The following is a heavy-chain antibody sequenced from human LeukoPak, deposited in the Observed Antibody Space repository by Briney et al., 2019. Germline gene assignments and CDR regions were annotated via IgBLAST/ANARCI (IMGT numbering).Heavy chain of an antibody. J-gene: IGHJ4*02. Sequence: GGSLRLSCAASGFTFSSHAMSWVRQAPGKGLEWVSRISSGGGTTDYTDSVKGRFTISRDTSKNTLYLQMNSLRAEDTAVYYCAKDRSRSGYFDYWGQGTLVTVSS. CDR1: GFTFSSHA. D-gene: IGHD3-10*01. V-gene: IGHV3-23*01. CDR3: AKDRSRSGYFDY. CDR2: ISSGGGTT.